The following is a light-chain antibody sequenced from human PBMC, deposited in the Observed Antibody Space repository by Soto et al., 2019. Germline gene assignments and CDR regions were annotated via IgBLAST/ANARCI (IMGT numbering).Light chain of an antibody. J-gene: IGLJ3*02. CDR3: TSYAGSNIWV. V-gene: IGLV2-8*01. CDR2: EVS. Sequence: QSVLTQPPSASGSPGQSVTISCTGTSSDVGAYNYVSWYQQYPGKAPKLMIYEVSKRPSGVPDRFSGSKSGNTASLTVSGLQAEDEADYYCTSYAGSNIWVFGGGTKVTVL. CDR1: SSDVGAYNY.